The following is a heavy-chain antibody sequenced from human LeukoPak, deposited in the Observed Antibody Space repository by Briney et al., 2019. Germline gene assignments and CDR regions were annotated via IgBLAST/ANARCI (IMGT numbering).Heavy chain of an antibody. CDR3: AKEAVRSSIAVAGTRYFQH. CDR2: ISYDESNK. Sequence: GGSLRLTCAASGFTFSSFAMHWVRQAPGMGLEWVAVISYDESNKFYANSVKGRFTISRDTSKNMLYLQMNSLRAEDTAVYYCAKEAVRSSIAVAGTRYFQHWGQGTLVTVSS. CDR1: GFTFSSFA. V-gene: IGHV3-30-3*01. J-gene: IGHJ1*01. D-gene: IGHD6-13*01.